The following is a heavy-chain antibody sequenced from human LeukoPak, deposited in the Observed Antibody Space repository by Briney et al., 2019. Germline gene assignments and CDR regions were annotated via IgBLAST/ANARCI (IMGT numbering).Heavy chain of an antibody. CDR1: GFTFTNYG. CDR2: ISYDGSNK. D-gene: IGHD1-26*01. Sequence: GGSLRLSCAASGFTFTNYGIHWVRQAPGKGLEWVAVISYDGSNKYYADSVKGRFTISRDNSKNTLYLQMNSLRAEDTAVYYCAKDPHWGYSGSYYFDYWGQGTLVTVSS. J-gene: IGHJ4*02. V-gene: IGHV3-30*19. CDR3: AKDPHWGYSGSYYFDY.